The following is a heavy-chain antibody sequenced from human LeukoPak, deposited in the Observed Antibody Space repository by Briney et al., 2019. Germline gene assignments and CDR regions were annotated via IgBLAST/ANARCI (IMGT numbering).Heavy chain of an antibody. D-gene: IGHD2-2*01. J-gene: IGHJ5*02. CDR2: INPNSGGT. CDR3: ARAKIVVVPAAIPAFDP. V-gene: IGHV1-2*02. CDR1: GYTFTGYY. Sequence: ASVKVSCKASGYTFTGYYMHWVRQAPGQGLEWMGWINPNSGGTNYAQKFQGRVAMTRDTSISTAYMELSRLRSDDTAVYYCARAKIVVVPAAIPAFDPWGQGTLVTVSS.